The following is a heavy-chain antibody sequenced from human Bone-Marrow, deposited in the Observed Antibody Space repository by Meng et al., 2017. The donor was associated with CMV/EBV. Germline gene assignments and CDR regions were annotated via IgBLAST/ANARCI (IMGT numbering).Heavy chain of an antibody. V-gene: IGHV1-69*05. J-gene: IGHJ4*02. CDR2: IIPIFGTA. CDR1: GGTFSSHA. Sequence: SVKVSCKASGGTFSSHAISWVRQAPGQGLEWMGGIIPIFGTANYAQKFQGRVTITTDESTSTAYMELSSLRSEDTAVYYCARDGGYSYGVGKDWGQGTLVTVSS. D-gene: IGHD5-18*01. CDR3: ARDGGYSYGVGKD.